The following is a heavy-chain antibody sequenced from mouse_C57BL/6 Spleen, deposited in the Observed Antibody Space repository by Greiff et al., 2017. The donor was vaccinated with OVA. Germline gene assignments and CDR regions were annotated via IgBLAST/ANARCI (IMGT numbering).Heavy chain of an antibody. CDR1: GYSFTGYY. CDR2: INPSTGGT. J-gene: IGHJ3*01. Sequence: VQLQQSGPELVKPGASVKISCKASGYSFTGYYMNWVKQSPEKSLEWIGEINPSTGGTTYNQKFKAKATLTVDKSSSTAYMQLKSLTSEDSAVYYCARRGYGNSFAYWGQGTLVTVSA. D-gene: IGHD2-1*01. V-gene: IGHV1-42*01. CDR3: ARRGYGNSFAY.